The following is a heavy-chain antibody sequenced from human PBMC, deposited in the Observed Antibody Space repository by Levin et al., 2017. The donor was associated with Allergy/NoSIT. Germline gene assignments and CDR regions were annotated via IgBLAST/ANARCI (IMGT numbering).Heavy chain of an antibody. CDR3: MRRFAASSNWDFDY. CDR1: GGSIGSSSYY. V-gene: IGHV4-39*01. J-gene: IGHJ4*02. Sequence: SETLSLTCTVSGGSIGSSSYYWGWIRQPPGKGLEWIASIYYSGTTYYNPSLKSRVTISVDTSKNQFSLKLTSVTAADPAVYYCMRRFAASSNWDFDYWGQGTLVTVSS. CDR2: IYYSGTT. D-gene: IGHD4-11*01.